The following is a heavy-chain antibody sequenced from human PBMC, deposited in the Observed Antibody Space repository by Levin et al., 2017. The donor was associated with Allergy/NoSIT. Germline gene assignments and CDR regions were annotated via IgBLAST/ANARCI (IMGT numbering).Heavy chain of an antibody. CDR1: GFTYSGYA. CDR2: ISDNGRST. V-gene: IGHV3-23*01. D-gene: IGHD6-13*01. Sequence: GGSLRLSCAASGFTYSGYAMSWVRQAPGKGLEWVSTISDNGRSTSYADSVRGRFTISRDNPKSMLFLQMSSLRVEDTATYYCVKDRLRYSSSWFDVWGQGTLVTVSS. CDR3: VKDRLRYSSSWFDV. J-gene: IGHJ5*02.